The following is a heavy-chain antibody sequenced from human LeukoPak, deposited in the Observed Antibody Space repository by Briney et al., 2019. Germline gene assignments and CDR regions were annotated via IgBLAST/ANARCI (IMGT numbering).Heavy chain of an antibody. V-gene: IGHV4-59*08. CDR1: GGSISGYY. CDR2: IYYSGST. D-gene: IGHD5-18*01. J-gene: IGHJ4*02. Sequence: SETLSLTCTVSGGSISGYYWSWIRQPPGKGLEWIGYIYYSGSTNYNPSLKSRVTISVDTSKNQFSLKLSSVTAADTAVYYCARLTSYGFGVDYWGQGTLVTVSS. CDR3: ARLTSYGFGVDY.